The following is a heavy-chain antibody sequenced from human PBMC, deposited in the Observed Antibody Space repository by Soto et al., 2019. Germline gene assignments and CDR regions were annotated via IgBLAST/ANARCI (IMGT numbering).Heavy chain of an antibody. CDR2: ISSASNHI. V-gene: IGHV3-21*01. CDR3: AKDRGRGSPVSGGMDV. D-gene: IGHD3-3*01. Sequence: PVGSLRLSCAASGFNFSSYNINWVRQAPGKGLEWVSSISSASNHIFYADSVKGRFTISRDNAKSSLNLQMNSLRAEDTAVYYCAKDRGRGSPVSGGMDVWGQGTTVTVSS. J-gene: IGHJ6*02. CDR1: GFNFSSYN.